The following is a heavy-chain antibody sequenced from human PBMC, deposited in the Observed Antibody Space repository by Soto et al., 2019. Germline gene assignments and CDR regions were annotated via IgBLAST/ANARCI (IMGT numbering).Heavy chain of an antibody. CDR1: GGSVSSTSFY. CDR3: ASDYSGYSPDPDNYGLEV. J-gene: IGHJ6*02. CDR2: IFYSGTT. D-gene: IGHD4-17*01. Sequence: SETLSLTCTVSGGSVSSTSFYWGWIRQPPGKGLEWIGNIFYSGTTNYNPSLKSRVTISLDKSKNQFSLKVTSVTAADTAVYYCASDYSGYSPDPDNYGLEVWGQGTTVTVSS. V-gene: IGHV4-39*01.